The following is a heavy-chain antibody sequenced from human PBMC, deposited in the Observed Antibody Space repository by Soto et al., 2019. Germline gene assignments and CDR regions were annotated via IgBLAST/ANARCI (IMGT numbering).Heavy chain of an antibody. CDR2: IRSKAYGGTT. Sequence: GGSLRLSCAASGFPFSNYSMSWFRQAPGKGLEWVGFIRSKAYGGTTEYAASVKGRFTISRDDSKSIAYLQMNSLKTEDTAVYYCTRDLYRHYDFWSGLFFDYWGQGTLVTVSS. V-gene: IGHV3-49*03. J-gene: IGHJ4*02. D-gene: IGHD3-3*01. CDR3: TRDLYRHYDFWSGLFFDY. CDR1: GFPFSNYS.